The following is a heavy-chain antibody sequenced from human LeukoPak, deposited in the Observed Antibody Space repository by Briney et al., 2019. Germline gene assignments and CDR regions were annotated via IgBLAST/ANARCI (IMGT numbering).Heavy chain of an antibody. D-gene: IGHD3-22*01. Sequence: GGSLRLSCAASGFTFSSYSMNWVRQAAGKGLEWISYISSSSSIICYADSVKGRFTISRDNAQSSMYLQMNSLRAEDTAVYYCAREGDSSGYYHDYWGQGTLVTVSS. J-gene: IGHJ4*02. V-gene: IGHV3-48*01. CDR3: AREGDSSGYYHDY. CDR2: ISSSSSII. CDR1: GFTFSSYS.